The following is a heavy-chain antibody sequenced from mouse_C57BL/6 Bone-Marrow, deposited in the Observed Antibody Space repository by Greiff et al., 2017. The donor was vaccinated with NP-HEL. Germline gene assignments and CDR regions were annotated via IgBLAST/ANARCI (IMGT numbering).Heavy chain of an antibody. CDR2: IDPANGNT. Sequence: VHVKQSVAELVRPGASVKLSCTASGFNIKNTYMHWVKQRPEQGLEWIGRIDPANGNTKYAPKFQGKATITADTSSNTAYLQLSSLTSEDTAIYYCARGSMVTLYRYAMDYWGQGTSVTVSS. D-gene: IGHD2-1*01. CDR3: ARGSMVTLYRYAMDY. J-gene: IGHJ4*01. CDR1: GFNIKNTY. V-gene: IGHV14-3*01.